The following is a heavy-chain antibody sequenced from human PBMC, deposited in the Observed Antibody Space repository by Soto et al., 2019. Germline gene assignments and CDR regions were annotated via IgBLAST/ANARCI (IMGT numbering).Heavy chain of an antibody. D-gene: IGHD4-17*01. Sequence: SETLSLTCTVSGASISYGGFSWSWIRQSPGKGLEWIGEINHSGNTNFNPSLKSRVTISVDTSKSQFSLNLRSVTAADTAVYYCARVRIPGGDYYFDYWGPGSLVTVSS. CDR2: INHSGNT. CDR1: GASISYGGFS. V-gene: IGHV4-30-2*06. J-gene: IGHJ4*02. CDR3: ARVRIPGGDYYFDY.